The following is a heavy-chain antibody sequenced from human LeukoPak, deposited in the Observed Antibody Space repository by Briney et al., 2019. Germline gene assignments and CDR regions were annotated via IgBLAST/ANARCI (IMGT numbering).Heavy chain of an antibody. CDR1: AFTFSSYA. V-gene: IGHV3-30*02. J-gene: IGHJ4*02. CDR3: AKDTPLCYFDY. Sequence: GGSLRLSCATSAFTFSSYAMSWVRQAPGKGLEWVAFIRNDGSIIYNADSVKGRFTISRDNSKNTLYLQMNSLRADDTAVYYCAKDTPLCYFDYWGQGTLVTVSS. D-gene: IGHD3-16*01. CDR2: IRNDGSII.